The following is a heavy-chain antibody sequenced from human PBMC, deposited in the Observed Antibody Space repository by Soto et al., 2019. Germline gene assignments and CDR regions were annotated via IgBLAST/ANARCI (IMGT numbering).Heavy chain of an antibody. CDR1: GFTFSSYG. Sequence: LRLSCAASGFTFSSYGMHWVRQAPGKGLEWVAVISYDGSNKYYADSVKGRFTISRDNSKNTLYLQMNSLRAEDTAVYYCAKDRSDVAVVVAATFDYWGQGALVTVSS. J-gene: IGHJ4*02. V-gene: IGHV3-30*18. CDR2: ISYDGSNK. D-gene: IGHD2-15*01. CDR3: AKDRSDVAVVVAATFDY.